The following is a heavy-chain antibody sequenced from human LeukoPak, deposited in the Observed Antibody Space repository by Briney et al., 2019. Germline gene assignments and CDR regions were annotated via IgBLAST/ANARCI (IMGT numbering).Heavy chain of an antibody. J-gene: IGHJ6*02. CDR2: INSDGTTT. Sequence: PGGSLRLSCAASGFTFSSYWMHWVRHAPGKGLVWVSRINSDGTTTVYADSVRGRFTISRDNAKNTLYLQMNSLRAEDTAVYYCAGGGETTPTPYYYYYRMDVWGQGTTVTVSS. CDR3: AGGGETTPTPYYYYYRMDV. V-gene: IGHV3-74*01. D-gene: IGHD3-16*01. CDR1: GFTFSSYW.